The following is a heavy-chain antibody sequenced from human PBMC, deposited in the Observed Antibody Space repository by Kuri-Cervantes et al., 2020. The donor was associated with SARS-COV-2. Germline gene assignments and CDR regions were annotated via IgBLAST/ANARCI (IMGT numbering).Heavy chain of an antibody. CDR2: ISSSSSTI. V-gene: IGHV3-48*02. Sequence: GGSLRLSCAASGFTFSSYSMNWVRQAPGKGLEWVSYISSSSSTIYYADSVKGRFTISRDNAKNSLYLRMNSLRDGDTAVYYCAREAPCRIVGAICYGMDVWGQGTTVTVSS. J-gene: IGHJ6*02. CDR3: AREAPCRIVGAICYGMDV. D-gene: IGHD1-26*01. CDR1: GFTFSSYS.